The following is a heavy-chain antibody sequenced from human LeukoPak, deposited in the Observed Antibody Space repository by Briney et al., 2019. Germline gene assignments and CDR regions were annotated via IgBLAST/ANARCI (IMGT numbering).Heavy chain of an antibody. CDR1: GFTFSSYS. V-gene: IGHV3-21*01. J-gene: IGHJ4*02. Sequence: GGSLRLHCAASGFTFSSYSMNWVRQAPGKGLEWVSSISSSSSYIYYADSVKGRFTISRDNAKNSLYLQMNSLRAEDTAVYYCASLSYDILTGYYMGDYWGQGTLVTVSS. CDR3: ASLSYDILTGYYMGDY. D-gene: IGHD3-9*01. CDR2: ISSSSSYI.